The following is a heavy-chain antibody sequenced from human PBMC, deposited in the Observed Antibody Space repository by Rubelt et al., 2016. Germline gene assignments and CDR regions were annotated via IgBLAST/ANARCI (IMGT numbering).Heavy chain of an antibody. J-gene: IGHJ4*02. CDR3: AKILGIPVAGPF. D-gene: IGHD6-19*01. CDR2: TSGSGGST. CDR1: GFTFSNYA. V-gene: IGHV3-23*01. Sequence: EVQLLESGGGLVQPGGSLRLSCAASGFTFSNYAMSWVRQAPGKGLEWVSATSGSGGSTYYADSVKGRFTISRDNLKNTLYLQMYSLRAEDTAVYYCAKILGIPVAGPFWGQGTLVTVSS.